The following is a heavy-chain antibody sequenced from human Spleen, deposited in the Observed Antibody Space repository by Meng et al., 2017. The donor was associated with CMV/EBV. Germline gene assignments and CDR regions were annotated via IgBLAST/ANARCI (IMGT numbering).Heavy chain of an antibody. J-gene: IGHJ6*02. CDR1: GFTFSSYA. CDR2: ISYDGNNK. D-gene: IGHD2-2*01. V-gene: IGHV3-30-3*01. CDR3: ARDRSSTSCWGMDV. Sequence: GESLKISCAASGFTFSSYAMHWVRQAPGKGLEWVAVISYDGNNKYYADSVKGRFTISRDNSKNTLYLQMNSLRAEDTAVYYCARDRSSTSCWGMDVWGQGTTVTVSS.